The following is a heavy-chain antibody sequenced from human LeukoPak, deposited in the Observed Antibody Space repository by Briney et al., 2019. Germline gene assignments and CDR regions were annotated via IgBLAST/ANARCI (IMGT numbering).Heavy chain of an antibody. CDR1: GYTFTGYY. Sequence: ASVKVSCKASGYTFTGYYMHWVRQAPGQGLEWMGWINPNSGGTNYAQKFQGRVTMTRDTSISTAYMELSRLRSDDTAVYYCARGAQSSGLGDWFDPWGQGTLVTVSS. CDR2: INPNSGGT. V-gene: IGHV1-2*02. J-gene: IGHJ5*02. D-gene: IGHD6-19*01. CDR3: ARGAQSSGLGDWFDP.